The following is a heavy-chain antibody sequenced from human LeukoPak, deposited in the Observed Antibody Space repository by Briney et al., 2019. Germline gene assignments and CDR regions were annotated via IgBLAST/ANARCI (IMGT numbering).Heavy chain of an antibody. CDR2: ISGSGGNT. CDR1: GFTFNNYA. J-gene: IGHJ4*02. Sequence: GRSLRLSCAASGFTFNNYAMSWVRQAPGKGLEWVSAISGSGGNTHYADSVKGRFTISRHNSKNTLYLQMNSLRVEDTAVYYCARAASYESSGYPDYWGQGTLVTVSS. CDR3: ARAASYESSGYPDY. D-gene: IGHD3-22*01. V-gene: IGHV3-23*01.